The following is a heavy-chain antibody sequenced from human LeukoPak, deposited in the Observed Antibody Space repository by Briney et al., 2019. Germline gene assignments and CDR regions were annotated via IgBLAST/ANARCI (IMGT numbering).Heavy chain of an antibody. CDR3: VRGVGPADTLLEDFDS. CDR1: ASTFSIYT. D-gene: IGHD2-2*01. CDR2: ISTDSRHT. V-gene: IGHV3-21*06. J-gene: IGHJ4*02. Sequence: GGSLRLSCPASASTFSIYTMNWIRQLDGKGLQWLSSISTDSRHTFYADSVKGRFIISRDNARNSLYLQMNSLRVDDTGVYFCVRGVGPADTLLEDFDSWGPGSLVTVSS.